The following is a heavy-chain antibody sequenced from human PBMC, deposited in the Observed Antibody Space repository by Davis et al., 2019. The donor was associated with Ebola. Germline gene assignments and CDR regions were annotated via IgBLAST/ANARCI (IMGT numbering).Heavy chain of an antibody. V-gene: IGHV3-30-3*01. CDR1: GFTFSSYA. Sequence: GESLKISCAASGFTFSSYAMHWVRQAPGKGLEWVAVISYDGSNKYYADSVKGRFTISRDNSKNTLYLQMNSLRAEDTAVYYCARDTWAEGILDYWGQGTLVTVSS. CDR3: ARDTWAEGILDY. CDR2: ISYDGSNK. J-gene: IGHJ4*02. D-gene: IGHD1-14*01.